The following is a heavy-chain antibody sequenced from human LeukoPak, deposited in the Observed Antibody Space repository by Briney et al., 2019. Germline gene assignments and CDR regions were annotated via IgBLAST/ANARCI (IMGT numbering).Heavy chain of an antibody. D-gene: IGHD5-12*01. CDR3: ARQYSGYDSHFDY. J-gene: IGHJ4*02. CDR2: IYPGDSDT. CDR1: GYSFTNYW. V-gene: IGHV5-51*01. Sequence: GESLKISCKGSGYSFTNYWIGWVRQMPGRGLEWMGIIYPGDSDTKYSPSFQGQVTISADKSISTAYLQWSSLKASDTAMYYCARQYSGYDSHFDYWGQGTLVTVSS.